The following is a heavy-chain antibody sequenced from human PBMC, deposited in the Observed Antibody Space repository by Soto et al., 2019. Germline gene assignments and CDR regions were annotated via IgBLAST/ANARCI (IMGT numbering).Heavy chain of an antibody. CDR3: ARVDTYASYYSMDV. J-gene: IGHJ6*02. V-gene: IGHV3-53*02. Sequence: EVQLVETGGGLIQPGGSLSISCAASGLAVTSNYMSWVRQAPGKGLEWVSIVYSSGTTYYADAVKGRFTFSRAKSKNTIHLQMRNLRAEDTAVYYCARVDTYASYYSMDVLVQGTTVTVSS. CDR2: VYSSGTT. D-gene: IGHD3-10*01. CDR1: GLAVTSNY.